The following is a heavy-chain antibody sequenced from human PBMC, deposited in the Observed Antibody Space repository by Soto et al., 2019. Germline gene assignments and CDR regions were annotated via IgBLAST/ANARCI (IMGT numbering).Heavy chain of an antibody. D-gene: IGHD6-6*01. J-gene: IGHJ3*02. V-gene: IGHV3-21*01. Sequence: GGSLRLSCAASGFTFSSYSMNWVRQAPGKGLEWVSSISSSSSYIYYADSVKGRFTISRDNAKNSLYLQMNSLRAEDTAAYYCARSSRTDDAFDICGQGTMVTVSS. CDR3: ARSSRTDDAFDI. CDR1: GFTFSSYS. CDR2: ISSSSSYI.